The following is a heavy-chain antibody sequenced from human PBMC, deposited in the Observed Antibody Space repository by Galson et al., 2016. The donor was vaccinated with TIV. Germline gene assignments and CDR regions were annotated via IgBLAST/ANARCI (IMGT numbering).Heavy chain of an antibody. V-gene: IGHV4-39*07. Sequence: ETLSLTCTVSGGSISTNNYYWGWIRQPPGKELEWIGNIYYSGSTYYNPSLQIRVTISVDTSKNQFSLKLSSVTAADTAVYYCAREHSGTSFGPCDYWGQGTLVTVSS. CDR1: GGSISTNNYY. D-gene: IGHD1-26*01. CDR3: AREHSGTSFGPCDY. CDR2: IYYSGST. J-gene: IGHJ4*02.